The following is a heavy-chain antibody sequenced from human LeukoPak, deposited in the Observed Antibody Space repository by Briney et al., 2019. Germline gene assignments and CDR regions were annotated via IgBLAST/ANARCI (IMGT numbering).Heavy chain of an antibody. V-gene: IGHV4-59*01. CDR2: IYNSGST. CDR3: ARSIGVVTNFDY. Sequence: SETLSLTCTVSGGSISSYYWSWIRQPPGKGLEWIGYIYNSGSTNYNPSLKSRVTISVDTSKNQFSLKLSSVTAADTAVYYCARSIGVVTNFDYWGQGTLVTVSS. J-gene: IGHJ4*02. D-gene: IGHD3-3*01. CDR1: GGSISSYY.